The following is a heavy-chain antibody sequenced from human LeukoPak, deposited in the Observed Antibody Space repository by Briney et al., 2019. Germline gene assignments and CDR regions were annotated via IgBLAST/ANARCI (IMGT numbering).Heavy chain of an antibody. V-gene: IGHV4-30-2*01. CDR1: GGSIISGGYS. J-gene: IGHJ4*02. CDR3: ARNYGSGSPAY. D-gene: IGHD3-10*01. CDR2: SYHSGST. Sequence: SETLSLTCAVSGGSIISGGYSWSWVRQPPGRGLEWIGYSYHSGSTYYNPSLKSRVTISVDRSKNQFSLKLSSVTAADAAVYYCARNYGSGSPAYWGQGTLVTVSS.